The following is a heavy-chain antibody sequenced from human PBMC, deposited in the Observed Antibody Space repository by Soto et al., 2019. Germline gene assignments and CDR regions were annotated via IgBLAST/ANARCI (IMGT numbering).Heavy chain of an antibody. J-gene: IGHJ6*02. CDR2: IIPIFGTA. V-gene: IGHV1-69*13. D-gene: IGHD3-22*01. CDR1: GCTFRSYA. Sequence: TSVKLSCKACGCTFRSYAISWVRQAPEQGLEWMGGIIPIFGTANYAQKFQGRVTITADESTSTAYMELSSLRSEDTAVYYCARAEYYYDSSGYRSDYYYYYGMDVWGQGTTVTVSS. CDR3: ARAEYYYDSSGYRSDYYYYYGMDV.